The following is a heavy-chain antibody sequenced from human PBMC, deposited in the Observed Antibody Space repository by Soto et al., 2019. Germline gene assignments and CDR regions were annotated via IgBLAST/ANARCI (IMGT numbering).Heavy chain of an antibody. CDR2: IWYDGSNK. J-gene: IGHJ3*02. V-gene: IGHV3-33*01. CDR1: GFTFSSYG. Sequence: HPGGSLRLSCAASGFTFSSYGMHWVRQAPGKGLEWVAVIWYDGSNKYYADSVKGRFTISRDNSKNTLYLQMNSLRAEDTAVYYCARARGDYGAFDIWGQGTMVTVSS. CDR3: ARARGDYGAFDI. D-gene: IGHD4-17*01.